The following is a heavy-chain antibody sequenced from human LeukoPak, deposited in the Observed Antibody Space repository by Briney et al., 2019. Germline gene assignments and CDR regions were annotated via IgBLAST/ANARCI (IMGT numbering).Heavy chain of an antibody. D-gene: IGHD5-18*01. J-gene: IGHJ4*02. CDR3: AAGRPYSLLDY. V-gene: IGHV1-24*01. Sequence: RASVKVSCTVSGSSLTELSLYWVRQAPGKGLEWMGGFDVIDGETFYAQKSQGRVTMTEDSSADTAYMELRSLTSDDTALYYRAAGRPYSLLDYWGQGTLVTVSS. CDR2: FDVIDGET. CDR1: GSSLTELS.